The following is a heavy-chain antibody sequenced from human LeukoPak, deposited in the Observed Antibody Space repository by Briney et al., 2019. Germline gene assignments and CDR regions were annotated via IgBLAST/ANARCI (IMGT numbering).Heavy chain of an antibody. Sequence: PGGSLRLSCAASGFTVSSNYMSWVRQAPGKGLEWVSVIYSGGSTYYADSVKGRFTISRDNSKNTLYLQMNSLRGEDRAVYYCATRSSSSSLNYWGQGTLVIVSS. CDR3: ATRSSSSSLNY. D-gene: IGHD6-6*01. CDR2: IYSGGST. V-gene: IGHV3-66*01. J-gene: IGHJ4*02. CDR1: GFTVSSNY.